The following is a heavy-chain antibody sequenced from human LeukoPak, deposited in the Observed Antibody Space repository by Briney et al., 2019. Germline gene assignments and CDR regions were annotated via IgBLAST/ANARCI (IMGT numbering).Heavy chain of an antibody. J-gene: IGHJ6*03. D-gene: IGHD1-26*01. CDR2: IKSKPDGGTT. CDR1: GFAFNYAW. Sequence: AGGSLRLSCAASGFAFNYAWVSWVRQAPGKGLEWIGRIKSKPDGGTTDYAAPVKGRFTISRDDSKNTLYLQMNSLKTEDTAVYYCTTDGSYDYYYYYMDVWGKGTTVTVSS. V-gene: IGHV3-15*01. CDR3: TTDGSYDYYYYYMDV.